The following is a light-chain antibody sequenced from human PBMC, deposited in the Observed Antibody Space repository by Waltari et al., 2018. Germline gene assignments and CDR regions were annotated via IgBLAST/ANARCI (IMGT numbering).Light chain of an antibody. CDR3: CSYAGSSTFVV. CDR1: SSGVGGINL. V-gene: IGLV2-23*02. Sequence: QSALTPPASVSGYPGQSFPILCTRPSSGVGGINLIPWYQQHPGIAPKLIIYEVSKRPSGVSNRFSGSKSGNTASLTISGLQAEDEADYYCCSYAGSSTFVVFGGGTKLTVL. J-gene: IGLJ2*01. CDR2: EVS.